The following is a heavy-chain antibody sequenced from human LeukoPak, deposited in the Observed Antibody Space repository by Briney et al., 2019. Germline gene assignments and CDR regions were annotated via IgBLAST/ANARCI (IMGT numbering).Heavy chain of an antibody. D-gene: IGHD4/OR15-4a*01. V-gene: IGHV3-74*01. CDR3: ARGMPLTIAEPPMDV. CDR1: GFTFSNAW. J-gene: IGHJ6*04. CDR2: IRSDGTYI. Sequence: GGSLRLSCAASGFTFSNAWMSWVRQAPGKGLVWVSRIRSDGTYIDYADSVKGRFTISRDNAKNTLYLQLNSLRAEDTAVYYCARGMPLTIAEPPMDVWGKGTTVTISS.